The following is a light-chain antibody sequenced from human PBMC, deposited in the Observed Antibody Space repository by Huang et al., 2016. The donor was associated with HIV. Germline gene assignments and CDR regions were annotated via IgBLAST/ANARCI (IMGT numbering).Light chain of an antibody. J-gene: IGKJ2*01. CDR2: CAS. CDR1: QSILYKSNTKNF. V-gene: IGKV4-1*01. CDR3: QQCYTPPYT. Sequence: DIVMTQSPDSLSLSLGERAIINCRSSQSILYKSNTKNFLTWYQQKPGQPHKMLIYCASTRKYRVPNRFSGSGSATDFNLTISCLQAEDVAVYYYQQCYTPPYTFGQGTKVDIK.